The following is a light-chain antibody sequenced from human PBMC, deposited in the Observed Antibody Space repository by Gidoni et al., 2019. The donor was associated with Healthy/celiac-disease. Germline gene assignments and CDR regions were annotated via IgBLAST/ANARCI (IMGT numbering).Light chain of an antibody. V-gene: IGKV1D-16*01. CDR3: QQYNSYPLT. CDR1: QGIGSW. CDR2: AGS. Sequence: VDVTQTPSALSASVGDRVTITCRASQGIGSWLAWYQQKTVKAPKSMIYAGSSLQSGVPSRFRGSRSGQDFTHTLSSLQPEDFATYYCQQYNSYPLTFGHGTKVDIK. J-gene: IGKJ3*01.